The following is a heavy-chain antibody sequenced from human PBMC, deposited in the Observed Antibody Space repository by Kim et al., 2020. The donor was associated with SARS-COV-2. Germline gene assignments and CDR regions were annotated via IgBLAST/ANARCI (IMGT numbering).Heavy chain of an antibody. CDR1: GFTFKNYA. V-gene: IGHV3-23*01. Sequence: GGSLRLSCAASGFTFKNYAMTWVRQAPGKGLEWVSGISGNGGSTYYSHSVKGRFTISRDNSKNMLYLHMNSLSAEDTAVYFCARVHGIVGSTGWFDPWGQGTQVTVSS. J-gene: IGHJ5*02. CDR2: ISGNGGST. CDR3: ARVHGIVGSTGWFDP. D-gene: IGHD1-26*01.